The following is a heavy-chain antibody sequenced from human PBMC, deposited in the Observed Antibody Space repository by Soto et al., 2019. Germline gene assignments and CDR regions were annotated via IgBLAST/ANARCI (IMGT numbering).Heavy chain of an antibody. CDR3: ARVRGYSYGHITMIVEGWFDP. J-gene: IGHJ5*02. Sequence: ASVKVSCKASGYTFTSYGISWVRQAPGQGLEWMGWISAYNGNTNYAQKLQGRVTMTTDTSTSTAYMELRSLRSDDTAVYYCARVRGYSYGHITMIVEGWFDPWGQGTLVTVSS. D-gene: IGHD3-22*01. CDR1: GYTFTSYG. V-gene: IGHV1-18*01. CDR2: ISAYNGNT.